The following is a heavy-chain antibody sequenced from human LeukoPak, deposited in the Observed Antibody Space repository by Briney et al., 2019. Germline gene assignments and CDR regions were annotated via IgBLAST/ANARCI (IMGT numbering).Heavy chain of an antibody. D-gene: IGHD3-16*01. Sequence: GGSLRLSCAASGFIVSSNYMSWVRQTPEKGLEWVSAITGDGGGTNHADSVKGRFTIFRDNSKNTLYLQMNSLRAEDTAVYYCAKETSFGNFVTIDCWGQGALVTVSS. CDR1: GFIVSSNY. V-gene: IGHV3-23*01. CDR2: ITGDGGGT. J-gene: IGHJ4*02. CDR3: AKETSFGNFVTIDC.